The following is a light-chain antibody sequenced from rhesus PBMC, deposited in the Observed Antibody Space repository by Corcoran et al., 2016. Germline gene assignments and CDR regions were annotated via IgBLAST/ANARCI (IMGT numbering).Light chain of an antibody. CDR3: QHYYDNPYS. V-gene: IGKV1S12*01. CDR1: QNIYSN. J-gene: IGKJ2*01. Sequence: DIQMTQSPSALSASVGDRVTISCRASQNIYSNLAWYQQKPGKAPNLLIYAASSLQSGIPSRFSGNGSWTDFSLTISSLQPEDSATFYCQHYYDNPYSFGQGTKVGI. CDR2: AAS.